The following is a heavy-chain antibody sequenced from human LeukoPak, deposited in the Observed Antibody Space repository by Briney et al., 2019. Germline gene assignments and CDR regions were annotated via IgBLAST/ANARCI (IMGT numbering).Heavy chain of an antibody. CDR3: ARSPGSGAVVAPKYYYYLDV. D-gene: IGHD2-15*01. V-gene: IGHV4-59*01. CDR1: GGSISSSY. J-gene: IGHJ6*03. Sequence: SETLSLTCTVSGGSISSSYWSWVRQPPGKGLEWIGYIYNSGSTNSNPSLKSRVTISVDTSTNQFSLKLSSLTAADTAVYYCARSPGSGAVVAPKYYYYLDVWGKGTTVTVSS. CDR2: IYNSGST.